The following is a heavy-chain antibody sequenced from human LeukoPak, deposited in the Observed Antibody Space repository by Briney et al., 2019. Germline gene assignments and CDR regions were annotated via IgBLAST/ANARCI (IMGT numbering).Heavy chain of an antibody. CDR1: GGSISSYY. J-gene: IGHJ5*02. D-gene: IGHD3-3*01. CDR2: IYYSGST. V-gene: IGHV4-59*01. CDR3: ARDLSAYNWFDP. Sequence: PSETLSLTCTVSGGSISSYYWSWIRQPPGKGLEWIGYIYYSGSTNYNPSLKSRVTISVDTSKNQFSLNLSSVTAADTAVYYCARDLSAYNWFDPWGQGTLVTVSS.